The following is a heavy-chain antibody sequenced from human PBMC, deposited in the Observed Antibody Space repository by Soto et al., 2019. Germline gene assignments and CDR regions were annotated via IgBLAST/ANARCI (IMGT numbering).Heavy chain of an antibody. J-gene: IGHJ4*02. CDR3: ARLHRNYYDSSGYIDY. D-gene: IGHD3-22*01. CDR1: GYSFTSYW. CDR2: IYPGDSDT. Sequence: PGESLKISCKGSGYSFTSYWIGWVRQMPGKGLEWMGIIYPGDSDTRYSPSFQGQVTISADKSISTAYLQWSSLKASDTATYYCARLHRNYYDSSGYIDYWGQGTLVTVSS. V-gene: IGHV5-51*01.